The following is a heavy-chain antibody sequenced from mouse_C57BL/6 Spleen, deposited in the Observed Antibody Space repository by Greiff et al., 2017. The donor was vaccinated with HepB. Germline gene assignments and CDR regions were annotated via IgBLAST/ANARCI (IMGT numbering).Heavy chain of an antibody. D-gene: IGHD1-1*01. CDR2: IYPGDGDT. CDR3: ACSRDYYGSSDY. V-gene: IGHV1-82*01. Sequence: QVQLQQSGPELVKPGASVKISCKASGYAFSSSWMNWVKQRPGKGLEWIGRIYPGDGDTNYNGKFKGKATLTADKSSSTAYMQLSSLTSEDSAVYFCACSRDYYGSSDYWGQGTTLTVSS. CDR1: GYAFSSSW. J-gene: IGHJ2*01.